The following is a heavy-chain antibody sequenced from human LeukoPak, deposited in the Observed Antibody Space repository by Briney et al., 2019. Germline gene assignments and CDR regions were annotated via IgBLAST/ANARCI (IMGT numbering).Heavy chain of an antibody. Sequence: SETLSLTCTVSGGSISSGGYYWSWIRQHPGKGREWIGYIDYSGSTYYNPSLKSRGTRSVDRAKNQCSLKLSSVTAADTAVYYCARGLGRWLPFANWFDPWGQGTLVTVSS. J-gene: IGHJ5*02. CDR3: ARGLGRWLPFANWFDP. CDR1: GGSISSGGYY. D-gene: IGHD5-24*01. CDR2: IDYSGST. V-gene: IGHV4-31*03.